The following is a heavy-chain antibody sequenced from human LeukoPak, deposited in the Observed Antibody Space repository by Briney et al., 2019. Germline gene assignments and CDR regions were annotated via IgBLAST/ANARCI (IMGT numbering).Heavy chain of an antibody. Sequence: ASVKVSCKASGYTFTSYGISWVRQAPGQGLEWMGWISAYNGNTNYAQKLQGRVTMIADTSTSTAYMELRSLRSDDTAVYYCARVAGDCSSTSCYLGWFDPWGQGTLVTVSS. CDR3: ARVAGDCSSTSCYLGWFDP. J-gene: IGHJ5*02. CDR1: GYTFTSYG. CDR2: ISAYNGNT. V-gene: IGHV1-18*01. D-gene: IGHD2-2*01.